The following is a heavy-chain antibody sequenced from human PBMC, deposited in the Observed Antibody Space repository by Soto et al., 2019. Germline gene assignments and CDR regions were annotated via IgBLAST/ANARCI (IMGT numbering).Heavy chain of an antibody. CDR1: GFTFGDYY. V-gene: IGHV3-11*01. J-gene: IGHJ5*02. Sequence: PGGSLRLSCAASGFTFGDYYMSWIRQAPGKGLEWVSYISSSGSSTYYVDSVRGRFTISRDNSKNTLYLQMNSLRAEDTVVYYYAIDTLIVVVPATLNWFDPWGQGTLVTVSS. D-gene: IGHD2-2*01. CDR2: ISSSGSST. CDR3: AIDTLIVVVPATLNWFDP.